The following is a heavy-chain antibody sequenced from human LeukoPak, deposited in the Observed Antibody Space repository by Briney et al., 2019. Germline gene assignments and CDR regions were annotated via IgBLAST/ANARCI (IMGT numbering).Heavy chain of an antibody. D-gene: IGHD5-12*01. J-gene: IGHJ3*02. CDR3: ARDSGYDSLANDAFDI. V-gene: IGHV3-7*01. Sequence: GGSLRLSRAASGFTFSSYWMSWVRQAPGKGLEWVANIKQDGSEKYYVDSVKGRFTISRDNAKNSLYLQMNSLRAEDTAVYYCARDSGYDSLANDAFDIWGQGTMVTVSS. CDR2: IKQDGSEK. CDR1: GFTFSSYW.